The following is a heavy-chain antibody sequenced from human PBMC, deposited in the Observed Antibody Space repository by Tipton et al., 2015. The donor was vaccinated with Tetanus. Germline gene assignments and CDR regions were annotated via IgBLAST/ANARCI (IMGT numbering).Heavy chain of an antibody. CDR2: TYYRSKWSN. CDR1: GDGLSSDIAA. D-gene: IGHD2-2*01. V-gene: IGHV6-1*01. Sequence: PGLVKPSQALSVTCVISGDGLSSDIAAWYWIRQSPSRGLEWLGRTYYRSKWSNDYAVSVKSRVTITSDTSKNQFSLQLGSVTPEDTAVYYCARGYAGGAWDVWGQGNLVTVSS. CDR3: ARGYAGGAWDV. J-gene: IGHJ4*02.